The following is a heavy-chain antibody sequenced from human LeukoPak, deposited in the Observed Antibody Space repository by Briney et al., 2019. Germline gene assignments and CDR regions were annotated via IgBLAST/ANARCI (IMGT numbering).Heavy chain of an antibody. CDR2: IYTSGST. CDR3: ARAAYYCSSTSCYHNWFDP. V-gene: IGHV4-4*07. J-gene: IGHJ5*02. CDR1: GGSISSYY. D-gene: IGHD2-2*01. Sequence: SETLSLTCTVSGGSISSYYWSWIRQPAGKGLEWIGRIYTSGSTNYNPSLKSRVTMSVDTSKNQFSLKLSSVTAADTAVYYCARAAYYCSSTSCYHNWFDPWGQGTLVTVS.